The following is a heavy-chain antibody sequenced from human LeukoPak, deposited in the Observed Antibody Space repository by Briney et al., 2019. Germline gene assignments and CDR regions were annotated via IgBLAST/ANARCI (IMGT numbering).Heavy chain of an antibody. CDR1: GYTFTDYD. CDR3: ARFDPTTVTTRY. V-gene: IGHV1-2*07. J-gene: IGHJ4*02. D-gene: IGHD4-17*01. CDR2: INPSGRST. Sequence: GASVKVSCKASGYTFTDYDMHWVRQAPGQGLEWMGIINPSGRSTTDARKYQGRVTMTRETYISTAYMEVRRLRSDDTAVYYCARFDPTTVTTRYWGQGALVTASS.